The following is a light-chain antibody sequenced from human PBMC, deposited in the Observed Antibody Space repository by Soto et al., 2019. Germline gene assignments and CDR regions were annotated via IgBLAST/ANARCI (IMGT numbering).Light chain of an antibody. J-gene: IGKJ1*01. Sequence: EIVLTQSPGTLSLSPGERATLSCRASQSVSSTYLGSYQQKPGQPPRHLIYGASSRANGIPDRFSGSGSGTDFTLTVARLEPEDFAVYYCQLYGSSPPRTFGQGTKVEIK. CDR1: QSVSSTY. CDR2: GAS. CDR3: QLYGSSPPRT. V-gene: IGKV3-20*01.